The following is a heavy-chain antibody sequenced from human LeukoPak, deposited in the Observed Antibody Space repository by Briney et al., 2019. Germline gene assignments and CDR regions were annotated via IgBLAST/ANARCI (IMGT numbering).Heavy chain of an antibody. CDR1: GYTFTGYY. J-gene: IGHJ4*02. D-gene: IGHD6-13*01. CDR2: INPNSGGT. CDR3: ARDLIAAAATGYFDY. Sequence: ASVKVSCKASGYTFTGYYMHWVRQAPGQGLEWMGWINPNSGGTSYAQKFQGRVTMTRDTSISTAYMELSRLRSDDTAVYYCARDLIAAAATGYFDYWGQGTLVTVSS. V-gene: IGHV1-2*02.